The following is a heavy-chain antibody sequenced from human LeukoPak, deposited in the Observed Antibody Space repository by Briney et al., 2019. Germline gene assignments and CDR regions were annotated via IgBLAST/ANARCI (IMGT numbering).Heavy chain of an antibody. V-gene: IGHV4-4*07. CDR2: IYSSGIT. CDR3: ARRAGPWYDY. Sequence: SETLSLTCTVSNGSINNYFWSWIRQPAGKGLEWIGRIYSSGITTYNPSLKSRVTMSIDTSKNQCSLKLSCVTAADTAVFYCARRAGPWYDYWGQGTLVTVSS. CDR1: NGSINNYF. J-gene: IGHJ4*02. D-gene: IGHD6-13*01.